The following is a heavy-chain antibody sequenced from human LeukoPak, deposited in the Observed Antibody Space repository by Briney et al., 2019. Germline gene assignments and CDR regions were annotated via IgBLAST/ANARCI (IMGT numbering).Heavy chain of an antibody. D-gene: IGHD1-1*01. V-gene: IGHV1-18*01. Sequence: ASVKVSCKTYGYTFTSYAVSWVRQAPGQGLEWMGWISGYNGNTNYAQEFQGRVTMTTDTSTSTAYMELRSLRSDDTAVYFCARDTITYGTPGDYWGQGTLVTVSS. CDR1: GYTFTSYA. CDR2: ISGYNGNT. CDR3: ARDTITYGTPGDY. J-gene: IGHJ4*02.